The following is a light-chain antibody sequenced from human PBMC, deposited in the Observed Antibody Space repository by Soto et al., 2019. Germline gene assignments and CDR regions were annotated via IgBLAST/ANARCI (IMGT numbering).Light chain of an antibody. CDR2: ENY. Sequence: QSVLTQPPSVSAAPGQKVTISCSGSSSNIGKNYVSWFQHLPGTAPKLLIYENYKRPSGIPDRFSGSKSGTSATLGITGLQTGDEADYYCGTWDSSLSAGVFGGETKVTV. V-gene: IGLV1-51*02. CDR1: SSNIGKNY. CDR3: GTWDSSLSAGV. J-gene: IGLJ3*02.